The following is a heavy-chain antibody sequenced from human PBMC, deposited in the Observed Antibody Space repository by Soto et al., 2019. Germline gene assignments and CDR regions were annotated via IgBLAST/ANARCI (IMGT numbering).Heavy chain of an antibody. V-gene: IGHV1-69*12. Sequence: QVQLVQSGAEVKKPGSSVKVSCKASGGTFSSYAISWVRQAPGQGLEWMGGIIPIFGTANYAQKFQGRVTIPADESTSTADMELSSLRSEDTAVYYCARVGYCSGGSCYPDDAFDIWGRGTMVTVSS. CDR3: ARVGYCSGGSCYPDDAFDI. CDR2: IIPIFGTA. J-gene: IGHJ3*02. CDR1: GGTFSSYA. D-gene: IGHD2-15*01.